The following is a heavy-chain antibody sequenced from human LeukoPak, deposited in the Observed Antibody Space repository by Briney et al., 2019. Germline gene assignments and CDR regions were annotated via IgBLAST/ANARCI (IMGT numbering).Heavy chain of an antibody. CDR3: ARGTGGYYY. V-gene: IGHV4-59*01. J-gene: IGHJ4*02. D-gene: IGHD1-1*01. CDR2: IYYSGST. Sequence: PSETLSLTCAVYGGSISSYYWSWIRQPPGKGLEWIGYIYYSGSTNYNPSLKSRVTISVDTSKNQFSLKLSSVTAADTAVYYCARGTGGYYYWGQGTLVTVSS. CDR1: GGSISSYY.